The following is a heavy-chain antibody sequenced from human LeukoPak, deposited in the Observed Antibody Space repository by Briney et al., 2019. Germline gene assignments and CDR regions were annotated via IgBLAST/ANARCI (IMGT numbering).Heavy chain of an antibody. CDR3: AKGGGPASSHAFDI. CDR1: GGTFSSYA. CDR2: IIPIFGTA. J-gene: IGHJ3*02. V-gene: IGHV1-69*13. Sequence: GASVKVSCKASGGTFSSYAISWVRQAPGQGLEWMGGIIPIFGTANYAQKFQGRVTITADESTSTAYMELSSLRSEDTAVYYCAKGGGPASSHAFDIWGQGAMVTVSS. D-gene: IGHD2-2*01.